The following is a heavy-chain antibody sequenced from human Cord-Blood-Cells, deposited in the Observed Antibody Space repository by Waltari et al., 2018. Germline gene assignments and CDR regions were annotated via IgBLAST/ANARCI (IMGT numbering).Heavy chain of an antibody. J-gene: IGHJ3*02. D-gene: IGHD2-15*01. CDR2: INHSGST. CDR1: GGSFSGYY. CDR3: ARIRWRAFDI. V-gene: IGHV4-34*01. Sequence: QVQLQQWGAGLLKPSETLSLTCAVYGGSFSGYYWSWIRQPPGKGLEWIGEINHSGSTNYNPSLKSRVTISVDTSKSQFSLKLSSVTAADTAVYYCARIRWRAFDIWGQGTMVTVSS.